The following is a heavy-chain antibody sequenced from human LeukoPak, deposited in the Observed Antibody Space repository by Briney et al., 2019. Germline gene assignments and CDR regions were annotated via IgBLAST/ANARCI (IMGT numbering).Heavy chain of an antibody. Sequence: SETLSLTCAVSGGSISSSNWWSWVHQPPGKGLEWIGEIYHSGSTNYNPSLKSRVTISVDKSKNQFSLKLSSVTASDAAIYYCARHLSGTTMSHYFDFWGQGTLVTVSS. CDR3: ARHLSGTTMSHYFDF. V-gene: IGHV4-4*02. J-gene: IGHJ4*02. CDR1: GGSISSSNW. D-gene: IGHD1-1*01. CDR2: IYHSGST.